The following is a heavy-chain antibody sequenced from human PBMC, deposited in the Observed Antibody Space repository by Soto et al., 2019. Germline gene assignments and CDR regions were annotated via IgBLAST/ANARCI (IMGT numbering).Heavy chain of an antibody. CDR1: GFTFSSYA. Sequence: GGSLRLSCAASGFTFSSYAMSWVRQAPGKGLEWVSAISGSGGSTYYADSVKGRFTISRDNSKNTLYLQMNSLRAEDTAVYYCANPSSPFWSGYYTGEARDYWGQGTLVTVSS. CDR2: ISGSGGST. CDR3: ANPSSPFWSGYYTGEARDY. D-gene: IGHD3-3*01. V-gene: IGHV3-23*01. J-gene: IGHJ4*02.